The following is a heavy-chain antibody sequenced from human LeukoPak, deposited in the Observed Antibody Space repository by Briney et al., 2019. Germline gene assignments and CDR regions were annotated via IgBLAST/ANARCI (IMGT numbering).Heavy chain of an antibody. CDR1: GFTFSSYG. Sequence: GRSLRLSCAASGFTFSSYGMHWVRQAPGKGLEWVAVISYDGSNKYYADSVKGRFTISRDNSKNTLYLQMNSLRAEDTAVYYCAREPVWGSYRYHWFDPWGQGTLVTVSS. J-gene: IGHJ5*02. CDR3: AREPVWGSYRYHWFDP. CDR2: ISYDGSNK. V-gene: IGHV3-30*03. D-gene: IGHD3-16*02.